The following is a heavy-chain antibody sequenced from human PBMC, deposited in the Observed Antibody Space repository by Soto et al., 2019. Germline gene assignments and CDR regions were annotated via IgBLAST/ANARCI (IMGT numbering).Heavy chain of an antibody. Sequence: ASVKVSCKASGGSFSSYAISWVRQAPGQGLEWMGGIIPIFGTANYAQKFQGRVTITADESTSTAYMELSSLRSEDTAVYYCARDKERSSSWYFDYWGQGTLVTVSS. CDR3: ARDKERSSSWYFDY. J-gene: IGHJ4*02. D-gene: IGHD6-13*01. CDR2: IIPIFGTA. V-gene: IGHV1-69*13. CDR1: GGSFSSYA.